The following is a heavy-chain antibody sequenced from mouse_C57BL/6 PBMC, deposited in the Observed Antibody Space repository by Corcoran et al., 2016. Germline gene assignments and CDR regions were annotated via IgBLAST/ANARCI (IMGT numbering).Heavy chain of an antibody. J-gene: IGHJ4*01. CDR2: INTYSGVP. Sequence: QIQLVQSGPELKKPGETVKISCKASGYTFTTYGMSGVKQAPGKGLKWMGWINTYSGVPTYADDFKGRFAFSLETSASTAYLQINNLKNEDTATYFCARRNPYVDYAMDYWGQGTSVTVSS. CDR1: GYTFTTYG. V-gene: IGHV9-3*01. D-gene: IGHD1-1*01. CDR3: ARRNPYVDYAMDY.